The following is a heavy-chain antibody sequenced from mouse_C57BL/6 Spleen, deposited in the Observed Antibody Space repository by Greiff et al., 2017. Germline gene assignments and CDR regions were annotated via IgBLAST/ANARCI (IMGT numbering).Heavy chain of an antibody. J-gene: IGHJ1*03. CDR2: ISSGSSTI. CDR3: ARYGNYWYVEG. D-gene: IGHD2-1*01. Sequence: EVKLVESGGGLVKPGGSLKLSCAASGFTFSDYGMHWVRQAPEKGLEWVAYISSGSSTIYYADTVKGRFTISRDNAKNTLFLQLTSLRSEDTAMYYCARYGNYWYVEGGGTGTTVTVSS. CDR1: GFTFSDYG. V-gene: IGHV5-17*01.